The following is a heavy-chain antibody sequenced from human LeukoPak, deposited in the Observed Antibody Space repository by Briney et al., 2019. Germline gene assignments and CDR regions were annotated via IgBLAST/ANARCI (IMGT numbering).Heavy chain of an antibody. CDR1: GFTFSDYY. CDR3: ARALVMGDGMDV. V-gene: IGHV3-11*01. Sequence: PGGSLRLSCAASGFTFSDYYITWIRQAPGKGLEWVSHISGSGNTIYYADSVKGRFTISRDNAKNSLYLQMNSLRAEDTAVYYSARALVMGDGMDVWGQGTTVTVSS. D-gene: IGHD2-21*01. J-gene: IGHJ6*02. CDR2: ISGSGNTI.